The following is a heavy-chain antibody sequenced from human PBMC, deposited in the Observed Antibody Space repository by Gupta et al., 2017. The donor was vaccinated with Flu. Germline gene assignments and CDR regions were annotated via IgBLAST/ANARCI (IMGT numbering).Heavy chain of an antibody. J-gene: IGHJ4*02. Sequence: EVQLVESGGGLVKPGGSLRLSCAGSGFTFSTYTMNWVRQAPGKGLEWVSSISSSNSYIYYADSVKGRFTISRDNAKNSLYLQMNSLRAEDTAVYYCARGYGEVGLFDYWGQGTLVTVSS. CDR1: GFTFSTYT. V-gene: IGHV3-21*01. CDR2: ISSSNSYI. CDR3: ARGYGEVGLFDY. D-gene: IGHD3-10*01.